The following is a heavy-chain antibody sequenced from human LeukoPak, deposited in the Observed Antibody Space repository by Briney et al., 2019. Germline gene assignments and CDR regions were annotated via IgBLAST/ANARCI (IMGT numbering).Heavy chain of an antibody. CDR2: ISYDGSNK. V-gene: IGHV3-30-3*01. CDR3: ARPMIVVVSDAFDI. Sequence: PGRSLRLSCAASGFTFSSYAMHWVRQAPGKGPEWVAVISYDGSNKYYADSVKGRLTISRDNSKNTLYLQMNSLRAEDTAAYYCARPMIVVVSDAFDIWGQGTMVTVSS. J-gene: IGHJ3*02. D-gene: IGHD3-22*01. CDR1: GFTFSSYA.